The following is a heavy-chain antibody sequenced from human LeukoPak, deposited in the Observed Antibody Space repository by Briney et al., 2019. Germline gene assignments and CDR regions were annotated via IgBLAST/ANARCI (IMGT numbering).Heavy chain of an antibody. CDR2: IYHSGST. CDR1: GYSISSGYY. V-gene: IGHV4-38-2*02. CDR3: ARVINGDFYWYFDL. J-gene: IGHJ2*01. D-gene: IGHD4-17*01. Sequence: PSETLSLTCTVSGYSISSGYYWGWIRQPPGKGLEWIGSIYHSGSTYYNPSLKSRVTISVDTSKNQFSLKLSSVTAADTAVYYCARVINGDFYWYFDLWGRGTLVTVSS.